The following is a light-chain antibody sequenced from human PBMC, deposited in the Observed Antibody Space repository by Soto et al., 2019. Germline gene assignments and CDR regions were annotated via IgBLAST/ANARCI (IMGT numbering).Light chain of an antibody. CDR3: QQYGSSPT. CDR1: QDISNF. V-gene: IGKV3-11*01. J-gene: IGKJ4*01. CDR2: DAS. Sequence: EIVLAQSPATLSLSPGERATLSCRASQDISNFLAWYQQRPGQAPRLLIYDASNRATGIPARFSGSGSGTDFTLTIVGLEPEDFAVYYCQQYGSSPTFGGGTKVEIK.